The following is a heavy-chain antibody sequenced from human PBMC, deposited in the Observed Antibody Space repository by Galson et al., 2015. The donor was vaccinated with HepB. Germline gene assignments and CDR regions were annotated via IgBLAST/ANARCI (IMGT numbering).Heavy chain of an antibody. CDR2: MNPNSGNT. J-gene: IGHJ6*03. V-gene: IGHV1-8*01. CDR1: GYTFTSYD. Sequence: SVKVSCKASGYTFTSYDINWVRQASGQGLEWMGWMNPNSGNTGYAQKFQGRVTMTRNTSISTAYMELSSLRSEDTAVYYCARGTRSCSGGSCYDYYYYYMDVWGKGTTVTVSS. CDR3: ARGTRSCSGGSCYDYYYYYMDV. D-gene: IGHD2-15*01.